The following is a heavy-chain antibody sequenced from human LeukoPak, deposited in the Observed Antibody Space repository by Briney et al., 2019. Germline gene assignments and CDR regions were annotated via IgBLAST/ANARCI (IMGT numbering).Heavy chain of an antibody. CDR1: GYTFTSYY. J-gene: IGHJ4*02. V-gene: IGHV1-46*01. Sequence: ASVKVSCKASGYTFTSYYMHWVRQASGQGLEWMGIINPSGGSTSYAQKFQGRVTMTRDTSTSTVYMELSSLRSEDTAVYYCARDAGVLRFLEWLFPRGAYFDYWGQGTLVTVSS. CDR3: ARDAGVLRFLEWLFPRGAYFDY. D-gene: IGHD3-3*01. CDR2: INPSGGST.